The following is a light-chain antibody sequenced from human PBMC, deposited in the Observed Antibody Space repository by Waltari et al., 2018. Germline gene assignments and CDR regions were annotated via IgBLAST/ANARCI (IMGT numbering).Light chain of an antibody. Sequence: DIVMTQSPDSLAVSLGARATINCKSSQTVFYSSNNRNYVAWDQQTPGPPPKRLSYWASPRESGVPDRFSGSGYGTDFTLTISSLQAEDVAVYFCQQYFNIPLTFGGGTKVEIK. V-gene: IGKV4-1*01. CDR2: WAS. CDR1: QTVFYSSNNRNY. CDR3: QQYFNIPLT. J-gene: IGKJ4*01.